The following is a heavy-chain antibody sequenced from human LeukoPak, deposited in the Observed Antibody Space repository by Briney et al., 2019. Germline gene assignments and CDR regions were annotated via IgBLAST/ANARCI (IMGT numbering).Heavy chain of an antibody. CDR1: GGTFSIYA. CDR3: ARGGTYGQPAGN. CDR2: IIPIFVTA. J-gene: IGHJ4*02. V-gene: IGHV1-69*06. D-gene: IGHD1-14*01. Sequence: SLKVSSKASGGTFSIYAISWVRQTPGQRLERMGGIIPIFVTANYAQKFQGRVTITADKSTSTAYMELSSLRSEDTDVYYCARGGTYGQPAGNWGQGSVVTVSS.